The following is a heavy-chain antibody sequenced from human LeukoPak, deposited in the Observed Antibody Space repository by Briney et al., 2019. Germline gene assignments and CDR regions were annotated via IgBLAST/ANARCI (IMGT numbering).Heavy chain of an antibody. CDR3: ARDAPQVPAAGVLAS. CDR2: MYCGGDT. D-gene: IGHD6-13*01. CDR1: GFTVSDNY. J-gene: IGHJ5*02. Sequence: GGSLRLSCAASGFTVSDNYMSWVRQAPGKGLEWVSVMYCGGDTYYADFVKGRFTFSRDMSKNTLYLQMNGLRTEDTAMYYCARDAPQVPAAGVLASWGQGTLVTVSS. V-gene: IGHV3-53*01.